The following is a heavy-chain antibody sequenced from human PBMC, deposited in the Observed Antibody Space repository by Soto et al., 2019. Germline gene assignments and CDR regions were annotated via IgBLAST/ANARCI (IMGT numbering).Heavy chain of an antibody. CDR1: GYTFTSYD. CDR2: MNPNSGNT. Sequence: QVQLVQSGAEVKKPGASVKVSCKDSGYTFTSYDINCVRQATGQGLEWMGWMNPNSGNTDYAQKFQGRVTMTRNTSISTAYMELSSLRSEDTAVYYCAGRGLSSSSTFRYYYYGMDVWGQGTTVTVSS. D-gene: IGHD6-6*01. J-gene: IGHJ6*02. CDR3: AGRGLSSSSTFRYYYYGMDV. V-gene: IGHV1-8*01.